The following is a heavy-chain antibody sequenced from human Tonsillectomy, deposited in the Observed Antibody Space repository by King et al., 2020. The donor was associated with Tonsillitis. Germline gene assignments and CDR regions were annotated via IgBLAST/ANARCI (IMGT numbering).Heavy chain of an antibody. V-gene: IGHV1-18*01. Sequence: HVQLVESGAEVRKPGASVKVSCKASGYTFPRYRISGVRQAPGQGLEWMGWITAYNGNTNYAQKIRGRVNLTKDTSTRTAHMELMSLRSDDTAVYYCARDRTTGTTYGYYYYMDVWGKGTTVTVSS. J-gene: IGHJ6*03. CDR3: ARDRTTGTTYGYYYYMDV. CDR1: GYTFPRYR. D-gene: IGHD1-1*01. CDR2: ITAYNGNT.